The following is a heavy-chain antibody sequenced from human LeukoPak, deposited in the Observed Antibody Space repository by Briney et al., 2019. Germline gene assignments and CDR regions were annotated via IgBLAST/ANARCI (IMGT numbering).Heavy chain of an antibody. CDR2: ISFSGGST. D-gene: IGHD3-16*02. Sequence: PGGSLRLSCAASGFTFSDSAMTWVRQAPGKGLEWVSLISFSGGSTYYADSVKGRFTISRDNSQDTLYLQIHSLRAEDTAMYYCAGDMELSTWGLGTMVTVSS. J-gene: IGHJ3*01. V-gene: IGHV3-23*01. CDR1: GFTFSDSA. CDR3: AGDMELST.